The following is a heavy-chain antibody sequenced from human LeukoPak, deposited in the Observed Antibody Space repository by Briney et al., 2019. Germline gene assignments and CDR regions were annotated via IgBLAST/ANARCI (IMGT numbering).Heavy chain of an antibody. CDR1: GNYW. D-gene: IGHD2-2*01. CDR3: VSFYETY. CDR2: INSDGSWT. J-gene: IGHJ4*02. Sequence: GGSLRPSCAASGNYWMHWVRQAPGKGLVWVSHINSDGSWTSYADSVKGRFTISKDNAKNTVYLQMNNLRAEDTAVYYCVSFYETYWGRGTLVTVSS. V-gene: IGHV3-74*01.